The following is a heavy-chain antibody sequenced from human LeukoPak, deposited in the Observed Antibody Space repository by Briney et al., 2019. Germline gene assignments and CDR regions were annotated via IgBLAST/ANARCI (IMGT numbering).Heavy chain of an antibody. V-gene: IGHV3-23*01. CDR1: GFTFSSYA. J-gene: IGHJ4*02. CDR2: ISGSGGST. Sequence: GGSLRLSCAASGFTFSSYAMSWVRQAPGKGLEWVSAISGSGGSTYYADSVKGRFTISRDNSKNTLYLQMNSLRAEDTAVYYCAKDLGFLFGGVIAPFDYWGQGTLVTVSS. D-gene: IGHD3-16*01. CDR3: AKDLGFLFGGVIAPFDY.